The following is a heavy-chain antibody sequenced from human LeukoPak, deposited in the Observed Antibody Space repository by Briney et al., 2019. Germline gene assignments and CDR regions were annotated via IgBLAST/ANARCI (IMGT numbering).Heavy chain of an antibody. Sequence: GGSLRLSCAASGFTFSSYGMHWVRQAPGKGLEWVAVIWYDGSNKYYADSVKGRFTISRDNSKNTLYLQMNSLRAEDTAVYYCARGGYETTGSYYYGMDVWGKGTTVTVSS. CDR3: ARGGYETTGSYYYGMDV. J-gene: IGHJ6*04. D-gene: IGHD4-17*01. V-gene: IGHV3-33*01. CDR2: IWYDGSNK. CDR1: GFTFSSYG.